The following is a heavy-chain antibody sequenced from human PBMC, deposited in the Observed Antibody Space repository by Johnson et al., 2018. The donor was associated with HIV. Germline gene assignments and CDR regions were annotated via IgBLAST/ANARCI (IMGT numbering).Heavy chain of an antibody. Sequence: MQLVESGGGLIQPGGSLRLSCAASGFTVSSNYMSWVRQAPGKGLEWVSVIYSGGSTYYADSVKGRFTISRDNSKNTLYLQMNILRAEDTAVYYCAERSPILRAFDIWGQGTMVTVSS. CDR1: GFTVSSNY. CDR3: AERSPILRAFDI. V-gene: IGHV3-53*01. J-gene: IGHJ3*02. CDR2: IYSGGST.